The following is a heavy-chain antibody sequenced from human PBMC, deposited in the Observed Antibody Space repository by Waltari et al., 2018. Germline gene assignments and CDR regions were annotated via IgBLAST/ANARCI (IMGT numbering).Heavy chain of an antibody. CDR3: ASGYPIAVAGTPFDY. CDR2: ISSSSSTI. Sequence: EVQLVESGGGLVQPGGSLRLSCAASGFTFSSYSMNWVRQAPGKGLGWVSYISSSSSTIYYADSVKGRFTISRDNAKNSLYLQMNSLRAEDTAVYYCASGYPIAVAGTPFDYWGQGTLVTVSS. J-gene: IGHJ4*02. V-gene: IGHV3-48*04. D-gene: IGHD6-19*01. CDR1: GFTFSSYS.